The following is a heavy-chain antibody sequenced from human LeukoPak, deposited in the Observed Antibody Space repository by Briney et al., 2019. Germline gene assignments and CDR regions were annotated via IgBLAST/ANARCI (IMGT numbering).Heavy chain of an antibody. CDR3: AKSDYYASGLDY. Sequence: PSETLSLTCIVSGGSISSNYWSWIRQPPGKGLEWIGHIYYSGSTNYNPSLKSRVTISVDTSKKQFSLKLSSVTAADTAVYYCAKSDYYASGLDYRGQGTLVTVSS. D-gene: IGHD3-10*01. CDR2: IYYSGST. V-gene: IGHV4-59*08. CDR1: GGSISSNY. J-gene: IGHJ4*02.